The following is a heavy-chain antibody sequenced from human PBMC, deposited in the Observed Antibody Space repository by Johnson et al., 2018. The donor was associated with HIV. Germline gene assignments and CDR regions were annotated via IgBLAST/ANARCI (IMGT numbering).Heavy chain of an antibody. CDR2: FYSGGFT. CDR3: ARGGYGEFFDI. Sequence: MLLVESGGGLVQPGGSLRLSCAASGFTVSSNYMSWVRQAPGKGLEWVSVFYSGGFTYYADSVKGRFTTSRDNSKNTLYLQMNSLRAGDTALYYCARGGYGEFFDIWGQGTMVTVSS. V-gene: IGHV3-66*01. J-gene: IGHJ3*02. D-gene: IGHD4-17*01. CDR1: GFTVSSNY.